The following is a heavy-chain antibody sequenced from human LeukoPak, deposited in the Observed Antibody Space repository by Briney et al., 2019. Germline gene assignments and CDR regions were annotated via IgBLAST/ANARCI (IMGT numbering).Heavy chain of an antibody. CDR1: GGSISSSSYY. CDR3: ASETSGGSIDY. D-gene: IGHD3-10*01. J-gene: IGHJ4*02. Sequence: SETLSLTCTVSGGSISSSSYYWGWIRQPPGKGLEWIGSIYYSGSTYYNPSLKSRVTISVDTSKNQFSLKLSSVTAADTAVYYCASETSGGSIDYWGQGTLVTVSS. V-gene: IGHV4-39*07. CDR2: IYYSGST.